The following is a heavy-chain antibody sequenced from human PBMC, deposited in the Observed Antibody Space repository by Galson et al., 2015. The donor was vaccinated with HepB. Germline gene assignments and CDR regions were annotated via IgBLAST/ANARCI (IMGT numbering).Heavy chain of an antibody. CDR2: ISANSGNT. V-gene: IGHV1-18*04. D-gene: IGHD6-6*01. CDR3: ARDRSHSLDF. CDR1: GYNFTDNG. J-gene: IGHJ4*02. Sequence: SVKVSCKASGYNFTDNGISWVRQAPGQGLEWLGWISANSGNTNFAQRLQGRVTMTRDTSTSTAYMELRRLRSDDTAVYYCARDRSHSLDFWGQGTLVTVSS.